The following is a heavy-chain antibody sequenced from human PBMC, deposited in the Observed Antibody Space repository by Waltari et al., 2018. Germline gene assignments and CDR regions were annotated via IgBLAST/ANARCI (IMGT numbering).Heavy chain of an antibody. CDR3: ATCYYYDSSGNYYVSDY. CDR2: INSDGSST. J-gene: IGHJ4*02. CDR1: GITFRRYW. D-gene: IGHD3-22*01. V-gene: IGHV3-74*01. Sequence: EVQLVESGGGLVQPGGSLRLSCAASGITFRRYWMHWVRQAPGKGLVWFSRINSDGSSTSYADSVKGRFTISRDNAKNTLYLQMNSLRAEDTAVYYCATCYYYDSSGNYYVSDYWGQGTLVTVSS.